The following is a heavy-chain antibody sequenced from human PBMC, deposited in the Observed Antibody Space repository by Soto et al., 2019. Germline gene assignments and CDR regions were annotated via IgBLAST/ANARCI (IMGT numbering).Heavy chain of an antibody. V-gene: IGHV1-2*02. Sequence: ASVKVSCKASGYTFTGYYMHWVRQAPGQGLEWMGWINPNSGGTNYAQKFQGRVTMTRDTSISTAYMELSRLRSDDTAVYYCARDIKIFGAAYRQFYGMDVWGQGTTVTVSS. CDR1: GYTFTGYY. CDR2: INPNSGGT. D-gene: IGHD3-3*01. CDR3: ARDIKIFGAAYRQFYGMDV. J-gene: IGHJ6*02.